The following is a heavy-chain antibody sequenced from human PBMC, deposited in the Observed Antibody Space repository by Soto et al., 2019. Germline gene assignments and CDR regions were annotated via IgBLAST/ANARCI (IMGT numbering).Heavy chain of an antibody. CDR1: VFTFSSYS. CDR3: ARDYGDYVPRNDY. CDR2: ISSSSSTI. Sequence: GGSLRLSCAASVFTFSSYSMNWVRQAPGKGLEWVSYISSSSSTIYYADSVRGRFTISRDIAKNSLYLQMNSLRAEDTAVYYCARDYGDYVPRNDYWGQGTLVTVSS. J-gene: IGHJ4*02. D-gene: IGHD4-17*01. V-gene: IGHV3-48*01.